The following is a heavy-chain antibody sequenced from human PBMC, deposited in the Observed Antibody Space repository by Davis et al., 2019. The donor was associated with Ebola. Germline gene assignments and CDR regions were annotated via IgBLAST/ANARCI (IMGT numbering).Heavy chain of an antibody. CDR1: TFTFSIYP. CDR3: ASGDGRGRSYDMDV. V-gene: IGHV3-30*04. Sequence: GGSLRLSCAASTFTFSIYPMHWVRQAPGKGLEWVAVISYDGSNKYYADSVKGRFTISRDNSKNTLYLQMNSLRAEDTALYYCASGDGRGRSYDMDVWGQGTTVTVSS. CDR2: ISYDGSNK. J-gene: IGHJ6*02. D-gene: IGHD3/OR15-3a*01.